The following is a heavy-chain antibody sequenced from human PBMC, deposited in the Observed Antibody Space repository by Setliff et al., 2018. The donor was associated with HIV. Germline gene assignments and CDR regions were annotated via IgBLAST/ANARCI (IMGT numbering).Heavy chain of an antibody. CDR2: IFPGDSDT. J-gene: IGHJ6*02. D-gene: IGHD6-19*01. Sequence: GESLKISCQGSGYSFTRYWIGWVRQMPGKGLEWMGIIFPGDSDTRFSPSFQGQVTISADKSISTAYLQWSSLKASDTAMYYCAKHLSPGSGWYSKARGMDVWGQGTTVT. V-gene: IGHV5-51*01. CDR1: GYSFTRYW. CDR3: AKHLSPGSGWYSKARGMDV.